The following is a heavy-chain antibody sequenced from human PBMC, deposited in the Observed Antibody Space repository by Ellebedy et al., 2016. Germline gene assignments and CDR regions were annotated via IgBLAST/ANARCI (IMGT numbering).Heavy chain of an antibody. CDR2: INPSGDST. D-gene: IGHD6-13*01. J-gene: IGHJ2*01. CDR1: GFTLTDYY. V-gene: IGHV1-46*01. Sequence: ASVKVSCXASGFTLTDYYIHWVRQAPGQGLEWMGVINPSGDSTSYAQKFQGRVTMSRRTSTRTVYVELSSLTSEDTAVYYCTRVSAEVSSGNWHFDLWGRGTLVTVSS. CDR3: TRVSAEVSSGNWHFDL.